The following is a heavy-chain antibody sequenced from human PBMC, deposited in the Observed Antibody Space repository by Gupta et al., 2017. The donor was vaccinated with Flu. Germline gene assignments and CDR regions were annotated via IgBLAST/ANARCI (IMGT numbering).Heavy chain of an antibody. CDR1: GGSISSYH. J-gene: IGHJ4*02. CDR2: IFTSGST. V-gene: IGHV4-4*07. D-gene: IGHD3-16*01. Sequence: QVQLQDSGPSLVNPSETLSLSCTVSGGSISSYHWSWIRQPAGKGWEWIGSIFTSGSTNDNPALWSRVAVSVDTAKKQFSLRMTSVREADTEIYYFAMGDSWTQGRLGVGGQGTMVTVCS. CDR3: AMGDSWTQGRLGV.